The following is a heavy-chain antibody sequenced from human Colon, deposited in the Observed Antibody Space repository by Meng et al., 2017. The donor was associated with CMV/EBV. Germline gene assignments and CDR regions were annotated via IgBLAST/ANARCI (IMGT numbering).Heavy chain of an antibody. V-gene: IGHV4-39*07. Sequence: HLPPPGTGPCLVGPSVTRPSPSTYSAGTTNSNYSSWSSTRQPQGKGLVGIGSMFYSGSPYNSPSLRSRVTMSEDTPKNQLSRRLSSVTAADTAVYYCLRSYYSDNSGDYHLLYFDFWGQGTLVTVSS. D-gene: IGHD3-22*01. CDR3: LRSYYSDNSGDYHLLYFDF. CDR1: AGTTNSNYSS. CDR2: MFYSGSP. J-gene: IGHJ4*01.